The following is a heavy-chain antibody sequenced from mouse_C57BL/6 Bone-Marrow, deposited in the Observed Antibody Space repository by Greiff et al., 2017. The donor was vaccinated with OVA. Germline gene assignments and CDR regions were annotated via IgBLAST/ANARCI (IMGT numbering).Heavy chain of an antibody. D-gene: IGHD1-1*01. CDR1: GFSLTSYG. CDR2: IWSGGST. J-gene: IGHJ4*01. CDR3: ARNSPTRGSSYCYAMDY. V-gene: IGHV2-2*01. Sequence: QVQLQQSGPGLVQPSQSLSITCTVSGFSLTSYGVHWVRQSPGKGLEWLGVIWSGGSTDSNAAFISRLSISKANSKSQVFFKINSLQADDTAIYYCARNSPTRGSSYCYAMDYWGQGTSGTVSS.